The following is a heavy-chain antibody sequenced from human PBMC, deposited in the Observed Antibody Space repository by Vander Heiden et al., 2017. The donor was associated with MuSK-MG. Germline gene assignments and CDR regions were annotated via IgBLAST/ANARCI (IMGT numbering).Heavy chain of an antibody. Sequence: QVQLVESGAGVVQPGRSLRLSCAASGFTFSSYGMHWVRQAPGKGLEWVAVIWYDGSNKYYADSVKGRFTISRDNSKNTLYLQMNSLRAEDTAVYYCAREGTRQLVLVLGIYYYYMDVWGKGTTVTVSS. CDR1: GFTFSSYG. CDR2: IWYDGSNK. J-gene: IGHJ6*03. D-gene: IGHD6-13*01. V-gene: IGHV3-33*01. CDR3: AREGTRQLVLVLGIYYYYMDV.